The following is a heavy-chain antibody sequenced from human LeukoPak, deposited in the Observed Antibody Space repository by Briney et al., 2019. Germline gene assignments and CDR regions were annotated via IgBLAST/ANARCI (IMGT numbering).Heavy chain of an antibody. J-gene: IGHJ6*03. CDR3: ARDRIAAAGRFSYYYYMDV. CDR1: GGSFSGYY. V-gene: IGHV4-34*01. CDR2: INHSGST. Sequence: SETLSLTCAVYGGSFSGYYWSWIRQPPGKGLEWIGEINHSGSTNYNPSLKSRVTISVDTSKNQFSLKLSSVTAADTAVYYCARDRIAAAGRFSYYYYMDVWGKGTTVTVSS. D-gene: IGHD6-13*01.